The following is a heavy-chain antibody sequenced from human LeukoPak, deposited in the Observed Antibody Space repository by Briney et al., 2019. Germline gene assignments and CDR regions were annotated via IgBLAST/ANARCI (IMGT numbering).Heavy chain of an antibody. CDR1: GGTFSSYA. Sequence: ASVKVSCKASGGTFSSYAISWVRQAPGQGLEWMGRIIPILGIANYAQKFQGRVTITADKSTSTAYMELSSLRSVDTAVYYCARTAMVTNWFDPWGQGTLVTVSS. CDR3: ARTAMVTNWFDP. D-gene: IGHD5-18*01. CDR2: IIPILGIA. V-gene: IGHV1-69*04. J-gene: IGHJ5*02.